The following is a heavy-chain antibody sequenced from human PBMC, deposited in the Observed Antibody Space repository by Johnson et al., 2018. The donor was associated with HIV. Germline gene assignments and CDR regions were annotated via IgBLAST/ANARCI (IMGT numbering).Heavy chain of an antibody. CDR1: GFTFSSYG. V-gene: IGHV3-30*02. Sequence: QVQLVESGGGVVQPGGSLRLSCAASGFTFSSYGMHWVRQAPGKGLEWVAFIRYDGSNKYYADSVKGRFTISRDNSKNTLYLQMNSLRPEDTPVYYCARAINDAFDIWGQGTMVTVSP. J-gene: IGHJ3*02. CDR3: ARAINDAFDI. CDR2: IRYDGSNK.